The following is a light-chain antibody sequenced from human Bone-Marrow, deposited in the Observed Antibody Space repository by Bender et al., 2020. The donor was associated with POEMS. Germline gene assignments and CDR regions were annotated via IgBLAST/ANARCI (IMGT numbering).Light chain of an antibody. CDR1: TLPNQY. J-gene: IGLJ2*01. V-gene: IGLV3-25*03. CDR3: QSTASSSNYVL. Sequence: SNELTQPPSVSVTPGQTARITCSGNTLPNQYAYWYQQKPGQAPVLVIYKDTERPSGIPERFSGSSSGTTVTLTISDSRAEDEADYYCQSTASSSNYVLFGGGTKLTVL. CDR2: KDT.